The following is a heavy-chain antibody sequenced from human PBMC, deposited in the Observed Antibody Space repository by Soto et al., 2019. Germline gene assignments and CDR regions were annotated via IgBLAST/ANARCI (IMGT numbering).Heavy chain of an antibody. D-gene: IGHD2-21*01. CDR3: ARAGIRTSFDY. Sequence: GGSLRLSCTASGLTFGDYPMSWFRQAPGKGLEWVGFIRGKAYGGTTEYAASVKGRFTISRDDSKSIAYLQMNSLKTEDTAVYYCARAGIRTSFDYWGQGTLVTVSS. CDR2: IRGKAYGGTT. CDR1: GLTFGDYP. V-gene: IGHV3-49*03. J-gene: IGHJ4*02.